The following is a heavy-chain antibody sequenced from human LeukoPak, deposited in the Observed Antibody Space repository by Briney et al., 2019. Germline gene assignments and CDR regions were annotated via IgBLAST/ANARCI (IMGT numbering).Heavy chain of an antibody. D-gene: IGHD5-18*01. V-gene: IGHV3-30*18. CDR1: GFTFSSYG. CDR3: AKDRLDTAMVALPLDY. J-gene: IGHJ4*02. CDR2: ISYDGSNK. Sequence: GRSLRLSCAASGFTFSSYGIHWVRQAPGKGLEWVAVISYDGSNKYYADSVKGRFTISRDNSKNTLYLQMNSLRAEDTAVYYCAKDRLDTAMVALPLDYWGQGTLVTVSS.